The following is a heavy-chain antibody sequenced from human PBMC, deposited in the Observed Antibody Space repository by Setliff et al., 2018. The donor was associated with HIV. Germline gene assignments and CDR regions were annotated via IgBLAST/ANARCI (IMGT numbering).Heavy chain of an antibody. CDR1: GGSFSAYY. J-gene: IGHJ5*02. V-gene: IGHV4-34*01. D-gene: IGHD3-22*01. CDR3: ARDMTYYYDTSGSLGWFDP. Sequence: SETLSLTCAVYGGSFSAYYWGWIRQPPGKGLEWIGSIYHSGSTYYNPSLKSRVTISVDTSKNQFSLKLRSVIAADTAIYYCARDMTYYYDTSGSLGWFDPWGQGTLVTVSS. CDR2: IYHSGST.